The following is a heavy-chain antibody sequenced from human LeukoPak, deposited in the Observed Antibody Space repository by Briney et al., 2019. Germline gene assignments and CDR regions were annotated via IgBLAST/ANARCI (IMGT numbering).Heavy chain of an antibody. CDR2: IYHGSA. D-gene: IGHD6-19*01. Sequence: SETLSLTCTVSADSVSSSRYYWTWVRQPPGKGLEWTAYIYHGSATYNPSLESRVTLSMDTSKNQYSLKMTSVTAADTAVYYCAREGGRQWLVSGALDSWGQGTLVTVSS. V-gene: IGHV4-61*01. J-gene: IGHJ5*01. CDR3: AREGGRQWLVSGALDS. CDR1: ADSVSSSRYY.